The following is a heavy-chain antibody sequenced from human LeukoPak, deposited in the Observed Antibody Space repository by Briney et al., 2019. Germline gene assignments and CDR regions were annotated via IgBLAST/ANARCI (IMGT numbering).Heavy chain of an antibody. Sequence: PGGSLRLSCAASGFTFSSYEMNWVRQAPGKGLVWVSYITSSGGAKKYTDSVKGRFTISRDNAKNSLYLQLNSLRADDTAVYYCARAGLYNWNLFDYWGQGTLVTVSS. CDR3: ARAGLYNWNLFDY. V-gene: IGHV3-48*03. J-gene: IGHJ4*02. CDR1: GFTFSSYE. CDR2: ITSSGGAK. D-gene: IGHD1-20*01.